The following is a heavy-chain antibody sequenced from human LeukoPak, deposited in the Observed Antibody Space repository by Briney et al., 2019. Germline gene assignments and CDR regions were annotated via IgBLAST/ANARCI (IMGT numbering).Heavy chain of an antibody. D-gene: IGHD3-10*01. CDR2: INHSGST. CDR1: GGSFSGYY. J-gene: IGHJ5*02. CDR3: ARGAYGSGIGSWFDP. Sequence: PSETLSLTCAVYGGSFSGYYWSWIRQPPGKGLEWIGEINHSGSTNYNTSLKSRVTISVDTPKNQFSLKLSSVTAADTAVYYCARGAYGSGIGSWFDPWGQGTLVTVSS. V-gene: IGHV4-34*01.